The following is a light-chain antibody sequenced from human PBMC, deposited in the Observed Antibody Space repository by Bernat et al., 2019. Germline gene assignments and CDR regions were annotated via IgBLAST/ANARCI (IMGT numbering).Light chain of an antibody. Sequence: SSELTQDPAVSVALGQTARITCPGDSLRTYYASWYQVKPGQAPLLVIYGQNNRPSGIPDRFSGSSSGNTASLTITGTQAEDEAEYYCNSRDSSGKHLGGFGGGTKLTVL. CDR3: NSRDSSGKHLGG. V-gene: IGLV3-19*01. CDR2: GQN. J-gene: IGLJ2*01. CDR1: SLRTYY.